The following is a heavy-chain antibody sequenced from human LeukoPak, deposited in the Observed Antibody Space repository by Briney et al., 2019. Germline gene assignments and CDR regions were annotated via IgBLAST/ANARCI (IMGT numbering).Heavy chain of an antibody. J-gene: IGHJ4*02. D-gene: IGHD3-10*01. CDR2: ISWNSGSI. CDR1: GFTFDDYA. CDR3: AKAYGSGRLLAGFDY. V-gene: IGHV3-9*03. Sequence: GGSLRLSCAASGFTFDDYAMRWVRQAPGKGLEWVSGISWNSGSIGYTDSVKGRFTISRDTAKNSFYLQMHCLTAADMPLYYFAKAYGSGRLLAGFDYWGQGTLFTVSS.